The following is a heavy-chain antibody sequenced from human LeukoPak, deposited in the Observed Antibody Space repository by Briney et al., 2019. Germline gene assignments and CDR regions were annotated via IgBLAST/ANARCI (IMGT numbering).Heavy chain of an antibody. J-gene: IGHJ4*02. CDR2: IKSNSDGGTT. CDR3: TTHYRPGSHYNIFDY. D-gene: IGHD3-10*01. CDR1: GFTFSNAW. Sequence: GGSLRLSCAASGFTFSNAWMSWVRQAPGKGLEWVGRIKSNSDGGTTDYAAPVKDRFTVPRDDSKDMVFLQMNSLETEDTAVYYCTTHYRPGSHYNIFDYWGQGTLVTVSS. V-gene: IGHV3-15*01.